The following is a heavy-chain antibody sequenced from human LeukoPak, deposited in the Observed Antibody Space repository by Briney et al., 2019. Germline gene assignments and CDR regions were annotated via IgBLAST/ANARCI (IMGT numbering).Heavy chain of an antibody. J-gene: IGHJ6*03. V-gene: IGHV1-2*02. Sequence: ASVKVSCKVSGYTLTELSMHWVRQAPGKGLEWMGWINPNSGGTNYAQKFQGRVTMTRDTSISTAYMELSRLRSDDTAVYYCARAHSSSWYYYYYYMDVWGKGTTVTVSS. CDR1: GYTLTELS. D-gene: IGHD6-13*01. CDR2: INPNSGGT. CDR3: ARAHSSSWYYYYYYMDV.